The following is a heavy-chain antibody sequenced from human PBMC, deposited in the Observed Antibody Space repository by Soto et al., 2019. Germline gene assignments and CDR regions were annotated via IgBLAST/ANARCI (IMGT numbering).Heavy chain of an antibody. CDR1: GYTFTSYY. J-gene: IGHJ6*02. CDR3: ARGDTYYDFWSGYVMASPYYYGMDV. D-gene: IGHD3-3*01. Sequence: PRGSVKVSCKASGYTFTSYYMHWVRLAPGQGLEWMGIINPSGGSTSYAQKFQGRVTMTRDTSTSTVYMELSSLRSEDTAVYYCARGDTYYDFWSGYVMASPYYYGMDVWGQGTTVTVSS. V-gene: IGHV1-46*01. CDR2: INPSGGST.